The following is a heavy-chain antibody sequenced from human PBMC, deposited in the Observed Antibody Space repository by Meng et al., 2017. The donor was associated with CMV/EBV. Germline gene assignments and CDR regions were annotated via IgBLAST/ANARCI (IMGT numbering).Heavy chain of an antibody. J-gene: IGHJ4*02. CDR2: IYRGGVST. D-gene: IGHD6-13*01. CDR3: AKLAGSSWYGSYFDY. Sequence: GGSLRLSCAASGFTFSNFDMSWVRQAPGKGLEWVSFIYRGGVSTYYADSVRGRFTISRDNSKYALYLQMNSLRAEDTAVYYCAKLAGSSWYGSYFDYWGQGTLVTVSS. V-gene: IGHV3-23*03. CDR1: GFTFSNFD.